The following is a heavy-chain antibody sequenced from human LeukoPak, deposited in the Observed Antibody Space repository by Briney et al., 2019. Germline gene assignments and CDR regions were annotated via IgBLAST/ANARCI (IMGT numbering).Heavy chain of an antibody. J-gene: IGHJ5*02. CDR1: GFTFSSYA. D-gene: IGHD6-19*01. V-gene: IGHV3-23*01. CDR2: ISGSGDST. CDR3: ANDRGTLAVADNNWFDP. Sequence: PGGSLRLSCAASGFTFSSYAMSWVRQAPGKGLEWVSAISGSGDSTYYADSVKGRFTISRDNSKNTLYLQMNSLRAEDTAVYYCANDRGTLAVADNNWFDPWGQGTLVTVSS.